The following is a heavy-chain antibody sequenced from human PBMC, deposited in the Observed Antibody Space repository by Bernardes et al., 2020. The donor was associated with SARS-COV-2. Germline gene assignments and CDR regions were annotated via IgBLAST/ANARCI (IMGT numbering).Heavy chain of an antibody. Sequence: GSLSLSCVASGFTFSKNAMTWVRQVPGKGPEWVSAINAIGGRTYYAESVKGRFTISRDNSRNTLYLEMNSLRAEDTAVYYCSKNAKYSSSSMEVWGRGTTVTVS. CDR3: SKNAKYSSSSMEV. CDR2: INAIGGRT. V-gene: IGHV3-23*01. CDR1: GFTFSKNA. D-gene: IGHD6-6*01. J-gene: IGHJ6*02.